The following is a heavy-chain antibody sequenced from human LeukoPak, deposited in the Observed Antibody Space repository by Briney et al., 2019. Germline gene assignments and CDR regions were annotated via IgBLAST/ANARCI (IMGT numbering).Heavy chain of an antibody. CDR2: IWYDGSSK. CDR1: GFTFSSYG. V-gene: IGHV3-33*01. D-gene: IGHD3-9*01. CDR3: ARVLRYFDWLPYFDY. Sequence: GGSLRLSCAASGFTFSSYGMHWVRQAPGKGLEWVAVIWYDGSSKYYADSVKGRFTISRDNSKNTLYLQMNSLRAEDTAVYYCARVLRYFDWLPYFDYWGQGTLVTVSS. J-gene: IGHJ4*02.